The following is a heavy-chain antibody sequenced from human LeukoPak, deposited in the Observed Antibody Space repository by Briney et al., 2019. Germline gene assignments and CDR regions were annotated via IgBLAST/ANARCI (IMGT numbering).Heavy chain of an antibody. V-gene: IGHV4-59*01. CDR1: GGTISSYY. Sequence: SETLSLTCTVSGGTISSYYWSWIRQPPGRGLEWIGYIYYSGSTNYNPSLKSRVTMSVDTSKNQFSLKLSSVTAADTAVYYCARRGYYGSGSYGGYYTMDVWGQGTTVTVSS. CDR3: ARRGYYGSGSYGGYYTMDV. J-gene: IGHJ6*02. CDR2: IYYSGST. D-gene: IGHD3-10*01.